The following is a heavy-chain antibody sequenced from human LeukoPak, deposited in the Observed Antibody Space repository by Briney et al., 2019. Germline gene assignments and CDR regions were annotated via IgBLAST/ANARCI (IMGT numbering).Heavy chain of an antibody. J-gene: IGHJ4*02. Sequence: GGSLRLSCAASGFTFSSYWMSWVRQAPGKGLEWVANTKQDGSEKYYVDSVKGRFTISRDNAKNSLYLQMNSLRAEDTAVYYCARDLTVDIVATTQGYWGQGTLVTVSS. D-gene: IGHD5-12*01. CDR2: TKQDGSEK. CDR3: ARDLTVDIVATTQGY. CDR1: GFTFSSYW. V-gene: IGHV3-7*03.